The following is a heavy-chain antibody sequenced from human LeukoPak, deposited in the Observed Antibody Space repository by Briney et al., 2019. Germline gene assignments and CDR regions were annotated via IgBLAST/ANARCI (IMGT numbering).Heavy chain of an antibody. Sequence: SVKVSCKASGGTFSSYAISWVGQAPGQGLEWMGGIIPIFGTANYAQKFQGRVTITADESTSTAYMELSSLRSEDTAVYYCARDPSHSSSWYLGSYYYYGMDVWGQGTTVTVSS. CDR2: IIPIFGTA. CDR3: ARDPSHSSSWYLGSYYYYGMDV. CDR1: GGTFSSYA. J-gene: IGHJ6*02. D-gene: IGHD6-13*01. V-gene: IGHV1-69*13.